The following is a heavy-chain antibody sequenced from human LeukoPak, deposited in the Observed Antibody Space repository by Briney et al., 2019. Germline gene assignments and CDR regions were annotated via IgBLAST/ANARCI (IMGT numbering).Heavy chain of an antibody. Sequence: SETLSLTCAVSGGSISNSHWWSWVRQPPGKGLEWIGEIYHSGTTNYNPSLKSRVTISVDKTKNQFSLKLSSVTAADTAVYYCARGIPTAMVRGFDYWGQGTLVTVSS. CDR2: IYHSGTT. V-gene: IGHV4-4*02. CDR3: ARGIPTAMVRGFDY. CDR1: GGSISNSHW. J-gene: IGHJ4*02. D-gene: IGHD3-10*01.